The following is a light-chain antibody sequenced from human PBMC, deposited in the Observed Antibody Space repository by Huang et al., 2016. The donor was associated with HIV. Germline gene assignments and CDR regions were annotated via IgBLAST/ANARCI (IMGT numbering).Light chain of an antibody. V-gene: IGKV1-39*01. J-gene: IGKJ3*01. Sequence: DIQMTQSPSSLSASVGDRVTITCRASETVTTYLSWYQQQPGKAPKLLIHTSSTLQRGVPSSFSGSRSGTHFTLTISSLQPEDFATYYCLQTFTKGDFSFGPGTRVEIK. CDR2: TSS. CDR3: LQTFTKGDFS. CDR1: ETVTTY.